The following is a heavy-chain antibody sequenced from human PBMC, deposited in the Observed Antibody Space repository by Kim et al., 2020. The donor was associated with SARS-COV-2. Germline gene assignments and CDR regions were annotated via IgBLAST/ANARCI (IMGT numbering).Heavy chain of an antibody. CDR3: ATYDSTGYTPEI. CDR1: GFTFGGHA. D-gene: IGHD3-22*01. J-gene: IGHJ4*02. V-gene: IGHV3-49*04. Sequence: GGSLRLSCSASGFTFGGHAMTWVRQAPEKGLEWLGFIRSKPYGGTTEYAASVKGRFTISRDDSKNIAYLQMNSLKSEDTAVYHCATYDSTGYTPEIWGQGTLVTVSS. CDR2: IRSKPYGGTT.